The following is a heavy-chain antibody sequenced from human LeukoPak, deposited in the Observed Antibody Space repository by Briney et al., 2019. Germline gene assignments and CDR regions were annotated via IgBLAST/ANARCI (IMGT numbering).Heavy chain of an antibody. CDR3: ARVATMVRGVIITFGY. V-gene: IGHV1-8*01. CDR1: GYTFTSYD. Sequence: GPSVKVSCKASGYTFTSYDINWVRQATGQGLEWMGWMNPNSGNTGYAQKFQGRVTMTRNTSISTAYMELSSLRSEDTAVYYCARVATMVRGVIITFGYWGQGTLVTVSS. CDR2: MNPNSGNT. D-gene: IGHD3-10*01. J-gene: IGHJ4*02.